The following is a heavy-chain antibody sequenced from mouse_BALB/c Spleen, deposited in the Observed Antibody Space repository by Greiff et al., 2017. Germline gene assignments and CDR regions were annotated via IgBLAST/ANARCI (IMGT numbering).Heavy chain of an antibody. J-gene: IGHJ3*01. D-gene: IGHD2-4*01. CDR2: IDPSDSET. CDR3: ARGGTMITSWFAY. V-gene: IGHV1S126*01. Sequence: QVQLQQSGPQLVRPGASVKISCKASGYSFTSYWMHWVKQRPGQGLEWIGMIDPSDSETRLNQKFKDKATLTVDKSSSTAYMQLSSPTSEDSAVYYCARGGTMITSWFAYWGQGTLVTVSA. CDR1: GYSFTSYW.